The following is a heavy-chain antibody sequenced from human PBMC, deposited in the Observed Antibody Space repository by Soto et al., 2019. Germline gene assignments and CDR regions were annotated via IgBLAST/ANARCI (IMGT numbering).Heavy chain of an antibody. Sequence: GSLRLSCAASGFTFSSYAMSWVRQAPGKGLEWVSAISGSGGSTYYADSAKGRFTISRDNSKNTLYLQMNSLRAEDTAVYYCAKGTFGSGWYEGYWGQGTLVTVSS. CDR2: ISGSGGST. CDR1: GFTFSSYA. CDR3: AKGTFGSGWYEGY. V-gene: IGHV3-23*01. D-gene: IGHD6-19*01. J-gene: IGHJ4*02.